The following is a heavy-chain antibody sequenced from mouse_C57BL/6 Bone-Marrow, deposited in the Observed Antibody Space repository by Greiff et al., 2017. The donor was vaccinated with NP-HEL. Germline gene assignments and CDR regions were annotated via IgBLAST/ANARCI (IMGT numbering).Heavy chain of an antibody. CDR1: GYTFTSYW. V-gene: IGHV1-64*01. J-gene: IGHJ4*01. CDR2: IHPNSGST. Sequence: VQLQQSGAELVKPGASVKLSCKASGYTFTSYWMHWVKQRPGQGLEWIGMIHPNSGSTNYNEKFKSKATLTVDKSSSTAYMQLSSLTSEDSAVXYCARYYGSSYGYAMDYWGQGTSVTVSS. D-gene: IGHD1-1*01. CDR3: ARYYGSSYGYAMDY.